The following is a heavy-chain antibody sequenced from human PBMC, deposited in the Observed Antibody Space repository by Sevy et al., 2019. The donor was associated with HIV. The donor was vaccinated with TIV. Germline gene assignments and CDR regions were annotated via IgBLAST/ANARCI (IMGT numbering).Heavy chain of an antibody. V-gene: IGHV3-15*01. CDR3: TTAGWSQEDYYNY. CDR1: GFTFSNAW. CDR2: IKGKIYDGTI. Sequence: GGSLRLSCAASGFTFSNAWMSWVRQAPGKGLEWVGRIKGKIYDGTIDYAAPVKGRFSISRDDSKNTLYLQMNSLKAEDTAVYYCTTAGWSQEDYYNYWGQGTLVTVSS. D-gene: IGHD6-19*01. J-gene: IGHJ4*02.